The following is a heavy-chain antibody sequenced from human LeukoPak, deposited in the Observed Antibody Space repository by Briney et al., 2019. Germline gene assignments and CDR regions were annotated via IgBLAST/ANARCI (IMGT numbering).Heavy chain of an antibody. CDR3: VRGGPSTWS. CDR1: GFTLIDHA. Sequence: PGGSLRLSCAVSGFTLIDHAMHWVRQTPEKGLEWVSSISSSSSYIYYADSVKGRFTISRDNAKNSLYLQMNSLRAEDTAVYYCVRGGPSTWSWGQGTLVTVSS. J-gene: IGHJ5*02. D-gene: IGHD2-15*01. CDR2: ISSSSSYI. V-gene: IGHV3-21*01.